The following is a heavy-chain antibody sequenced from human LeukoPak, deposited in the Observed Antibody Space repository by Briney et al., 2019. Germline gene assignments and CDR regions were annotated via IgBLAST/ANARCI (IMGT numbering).Heavy chain of an antibody. V-gene: IGHV4-59*01. Sequence: SETLSLTCTVSGGSFGSYYLSWIRQSPGKGLEWIGFMFYTGSTNYNPSVMSRVSISRDASKSHFSLKLNSLTAADTALYFCARGDDADGYLSTWGQGILVIVSS. J-gene: IGHJ5*02. CDR2: MFYTGST. CDR1: GGSFGSYY. CDR3: ARGDDADGYLST. D-gene: IGHD5-24*01.